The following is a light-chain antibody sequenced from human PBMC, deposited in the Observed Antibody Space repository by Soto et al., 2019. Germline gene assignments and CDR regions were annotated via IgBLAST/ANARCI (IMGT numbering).Light chain of an antibody. J-gene: IGLJ2*01. CDR3: TSSTSSSTVV. CDR2: EVS. V-gene: IGLV2-14*01. Sequence: QSALTQPASVSGSPGQSITISCTGTSSDVGGYNYVSWYQHHPGKVPKLMIYEVSNRPSGVSNRFSGSKSGNTASLTISGLQAEDEADHYCTSSTSSSTVVFGGGTKVTVL. CDR1: SSDVGGYNY.